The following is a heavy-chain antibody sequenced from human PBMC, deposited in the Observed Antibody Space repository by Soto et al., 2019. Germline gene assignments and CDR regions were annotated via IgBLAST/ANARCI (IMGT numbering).Heavy chain of an antibody. CDR2: IYYSGRT. CDR3: ARDDYSYGYFDY. CDR1: GGSISSYY. D-gene: IGHD5-18*01. V-gene: IGHV4-59*01. J-gene: IGHJ4*02. Sequence: PSETLSLTCTVSGGSISSYYWSWIRQPPGKGLEWIGYIYYSGRTNYNPSLKSRVNISVETSKNQFSLKLSSVTAADTAVYYCARDDYSYGYFDYWGQGTLVTVSS.